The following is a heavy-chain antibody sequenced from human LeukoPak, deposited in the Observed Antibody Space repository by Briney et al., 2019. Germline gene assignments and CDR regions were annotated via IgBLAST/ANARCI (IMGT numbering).Heavy chain of an antibody. J-gene: IGHJ4*02. CDR3: ARTLDYGDYSHFDY. CDR2: ISSSSTYI. D-gene: IGHD4-17*01. CDR1: EFTFSSYS. V-gene: IGHV3-21*04. Sequence: PGGSLRLSCAASEFTFSSYSMNWVRQAPGKGLEWVSSISSSSTYIYYADSVKGRFTISRDNAKNSLYLQVNSLRAEDTAVYYCARTLDYGDYSHFDYWGQGTLVTVSS.